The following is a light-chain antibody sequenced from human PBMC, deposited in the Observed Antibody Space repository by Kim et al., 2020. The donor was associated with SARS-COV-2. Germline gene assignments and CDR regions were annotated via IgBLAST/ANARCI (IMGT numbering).Light chain of an antibody. CDR1: RLRRSY. V-gene: IGLV3-19*01. Sequence: ALRQTVTFTCQGDRLRRSYAIWYQQKPGQAPLLVMFGENNRPSGIPDRFSGSRSGNSASLTITGARAEDEADYSCISRDRSGDHWVFGGGTKVTVL. CDR3: ISRDRSGDHWV. J-gene: IGLJ3*02. CDR2: GEN.